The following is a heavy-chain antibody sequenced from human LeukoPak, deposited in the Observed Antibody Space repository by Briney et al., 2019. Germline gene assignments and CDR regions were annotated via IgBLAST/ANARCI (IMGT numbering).Heavy chain of an antibody. J-gene: IGHJ3*02. Sequence: GGSLRLSCAASAFTVTSYPMHWVRQAPGKGLEWVAVMSYDGSNKLYPDSVKGRFTISRDNSKNTLYLQMDSLRAEDTGVYYCARDRAAAGNGAFDIWGQGTMVTVSA. V-gene: IGHV3-30-3*01. CDR3: ARDRAAAGNGAFDI. D-gene: IGHD6-13*01. CDR1: AFTVTSYP. CDR2: MSYDGSNK.